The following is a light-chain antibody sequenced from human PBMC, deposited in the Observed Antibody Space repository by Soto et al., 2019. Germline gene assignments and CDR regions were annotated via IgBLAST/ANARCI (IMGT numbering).Light chain of an antibody. V-gene: IGKV1-5*01. CDR2: AAS. Sequence: DIQRTQPPSTLSASVGDRVTITCRASQSLNNSLAWYQQKPGKAPKLLVYAASTLERGVPWRCSGTGSGKVFTLTISSLQPDVFASYYCQQDYSSSITFGQGTRLEI. J-gene: IGKJ5*01. CDR1: QSLNNS. CDR3: QQDYSSSIT.